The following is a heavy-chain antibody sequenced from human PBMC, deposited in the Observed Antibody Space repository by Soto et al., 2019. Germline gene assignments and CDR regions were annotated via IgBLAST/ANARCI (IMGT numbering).Heavy chain of an antibody. Sequence: GGSLRLSCAASGFTFSSYAMSWVRQAPGKGLECVSPISGSGGTTYYADSVRGRFTISRDNSKNTLYLQMNSLRAEDTAVYYCARVSSSVAPPSLVGYFDYWGQGTLVTVSS. CDR1: GFTFSSYA. D-gene: IGHD3-10*01. CDR3: ARVSSSVAPPSLVGYFDY. CDR2: ISGSGGTT. J-gene: IGHJ4*02. V-gene: IGHV3-23*01.